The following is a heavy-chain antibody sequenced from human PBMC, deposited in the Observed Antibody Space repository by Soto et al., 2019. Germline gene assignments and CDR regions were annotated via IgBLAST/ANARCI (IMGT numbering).Heavy chain of an antibody. Sequence: QVQLVESGGGVVQPGRSLRLSCAASGFTFSSYGMHWVRQAPGKGLEWVAVIWYDGSNKYYADSVKGRFTISRDNSKNTLNLQMNSLGAEDTAVYYCARKGHCSGGSCYKYSYYGMDVWGQGTTVTVSS. CDR2: IWYDGSNK. CDR3: ARKGHCSGGSCYKYSYYGMDV. D-gene: IGHD2-15*01. J-gene: IGHJ6*02. CDR1: GFTFSSYG. V-gene: IGHV3-33*01.